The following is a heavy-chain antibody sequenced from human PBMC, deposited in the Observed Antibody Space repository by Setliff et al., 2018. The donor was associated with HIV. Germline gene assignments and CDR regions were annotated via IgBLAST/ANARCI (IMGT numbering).Heavy chain of an antibody. V-gene: IGHV4-59*05. D-gene: IGHD2-2*01. CDR2: IYHSGST. Sequence: TSETLSLTCTVSGGSISSYYWSWIRQPPGKGLEWIGSIYHSGSTYYNPSLKSRVTISVDTSKNQFSLKLISVSAADTAVYYCAKLLPAADMAREIDSWGQGTLVTVSS. J-gene: IGHJ4*02. CDR3: AKLLPAADMAREIDS. CDR1: GGSISSYY.